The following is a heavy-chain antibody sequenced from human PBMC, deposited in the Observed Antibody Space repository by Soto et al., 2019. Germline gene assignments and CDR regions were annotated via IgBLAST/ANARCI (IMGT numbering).Heavy chain of an antibody. D-gene: IGHD3-10*01. J-gene: IGHJ4*02. Sequence: QVQLVESGGGVVQPGRSLSLSCAGTGFNFKTYDIHWVRQAPGKGLEWVALIRYDGRNKYYGDAVQGRFTVSRDNSQNTVTLQMNSLRVEDTALYYCARERGFGEPADSWGQGTPVTVSS. V-gene: IGHV3-33*01. CDR2: IRYDGRNK. CDR3: ARERGFGEPADS. CDR1: GFNFKTYD.